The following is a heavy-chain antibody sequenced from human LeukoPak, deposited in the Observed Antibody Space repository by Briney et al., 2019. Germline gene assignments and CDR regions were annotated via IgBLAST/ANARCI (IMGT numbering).Heavy chain of an antibody. J-gene: IGHJ3*02. V-gene: IGHV4-59*01. D-gene: IGHD3-22*01. CDR3: AGYDSSGYYGFGAFDI. CDR2: IRYSGST. Sequence: SETLSLTCTVSGGSISSYYWSWIRQPPGKGLEWIGYIRYSGSTNYNPSLKSRVTISVDTSKNYFSLKLSSVTAADTAVYYCAGYDSSGYYGFGAFDIWGQGTVVTVSS. CDR1: GGSISSYY.